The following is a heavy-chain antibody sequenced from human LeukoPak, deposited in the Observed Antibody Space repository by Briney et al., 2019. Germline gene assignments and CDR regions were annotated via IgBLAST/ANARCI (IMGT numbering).Heavy chain of an antibody. J-gene: IGHJ4*02. CDR2: ICHSGST. CDR3: ARGRHYYGSGSYYADQIFDY. D-gene: IGHD3-10*01. V-gene: IGHV4-30-2*01. Sequence: PSQTLSLTCAVSGGSISSGGYSWSWFRQPPGKGLEWIGYICHSGSTYYNPSLKSRVTISVDRSKNQFSLKLSSVTAADTAVYYCARGRHYYGSGSYYADQIFDYWGQGTLVTVSS. CDR1: GGSISSGGYS.